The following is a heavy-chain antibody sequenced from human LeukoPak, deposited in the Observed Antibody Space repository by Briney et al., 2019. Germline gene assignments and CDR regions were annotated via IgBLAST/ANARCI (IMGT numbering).Heavy chain of an antibody. J-gene: IGHJ5*02. CDR3: ARDSSGWFQRGWFDP. Sequence: PSETLSLTCTVSGGSISSSSYYWGWIRQPPGKGLEWIGSIYYSGSTYYNPSLKSRVTTSVDTSKNQFSLKLSSATAADTAVYYCARDSSGWFQRGWFDPWGQGTLVTVSS. CDR1: GGSISSSSYY. CDR2: IYYSGST. D-gene: IGHD6-19*01. V-gene: IGHV4-39*07.